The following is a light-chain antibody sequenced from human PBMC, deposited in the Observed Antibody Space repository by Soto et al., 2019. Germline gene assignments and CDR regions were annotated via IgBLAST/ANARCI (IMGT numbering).Light chain of an antibody. Sequence: EIVMTQSPATLSVSPGDRATLSCRASESVSSNLAWYQQKPGQAPRLLIYGASTRATGIPARFSGSGSGTEFTLTISSLQSEDFAVYYCQQRSNWTTFGQGTRLEIK. CDR1: ESVSSN. CDR3: QQRSNWTT. V-gene: IGKV3-15*01. J-gene: IGKJ5*01. CDR2: GAS.